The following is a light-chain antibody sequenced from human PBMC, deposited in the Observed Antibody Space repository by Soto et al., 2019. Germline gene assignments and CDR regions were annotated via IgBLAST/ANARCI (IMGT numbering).Light chain of an antibody. J-gene: IGKJ1*01. CDR2: DAS. CDR1: QSVSIY. Sequence: ALTQSPATLSLSPGERATLSCRASQSVSIYLAWYQQKPGQAPRLLIYDASNRAAGIPARFSGSGSGTDFTLTISSLEPEDFAVYYCQQRANWPPWTFGQGTKVDIK. CDR3: QQRANWPPWT. V-gene: IGKV3-11*01.